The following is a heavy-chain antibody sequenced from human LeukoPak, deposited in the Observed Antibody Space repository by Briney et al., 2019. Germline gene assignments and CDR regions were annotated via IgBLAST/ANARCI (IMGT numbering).Heavy chain of an antibody. J-gene: IGHJ4*02. CDR2: INPSGGST. V-gene: IGHV1-46*01. CDR1: GYTFTSYY. CDR3: ARVRGYCSGGSCRGGFDY. D-gene: IGHD2-15*01. Sequence: DSVKVSCKASGYTFTSYYMHWVRQPPGQGLEWMGIINPSGGSTSYAQKSQGRVTMTRDTSTSTVYMELCSLRSEYTAVYYCARVRGYCSGGSCRGGFDYWGQGTLVTVSS.